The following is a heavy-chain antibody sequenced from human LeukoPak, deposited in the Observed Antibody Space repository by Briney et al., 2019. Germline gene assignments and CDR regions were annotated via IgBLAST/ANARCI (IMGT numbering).Heavy chain of an antibody. V-gene: IGHV3-74*01. CDR3: ARGSYYGMDV. CDR1: GFXFSAYA. J-gene: IGHJ6*02. CDR2: INREGSST. Sequence: PGGSLRLSCEASGFXFSAYAITWVRQAPGKGLVWVSRINREGSSTDYADSVKGRFTISRDNAKNTLYLQMNSLIAEDTAVYSCARGSYYGMDVRGQGTTVTVSS. D-gene: IGHD2-21*01.